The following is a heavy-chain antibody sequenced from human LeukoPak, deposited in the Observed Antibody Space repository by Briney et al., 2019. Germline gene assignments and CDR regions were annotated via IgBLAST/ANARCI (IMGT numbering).Heavy chain of an antibody. CDR1: GFTFSSYG. J-gene: IGHJ4*02. CDR2: IWYDGSNK. V-gene: IGHV3-33*01. Sequence: GGSLRLSCAASGFTFSSYGMHWVRQAPGKGLEWVAVIWYDGSNKYYADSVKGRFTISRDSSKNTLYLQMNSLRAEDTAVYYCARDSEVYSSSSETDYWGQGTLVTVSS. CDR3: ARDSEVYSSSSETDY. D-gene: IGHD6-6*01.